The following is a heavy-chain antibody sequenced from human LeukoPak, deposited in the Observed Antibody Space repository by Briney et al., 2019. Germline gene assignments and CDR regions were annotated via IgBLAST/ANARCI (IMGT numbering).Heavy chain of an antibody. CDR3: ARAVIAVAGLDAFDI. D-gene: IGHD6-19*01. V-gene: IGHV3-7*03. Sequence: GGSLRLSCAASGFIFSNDWMSWVRQAPGKGLEWVANIKKDGSEKYYVDSVKGRFTISRDNVKNSLYLQMNSLRAEDTGVYYCARAVIAVAGLDAFDIWGQGTMVTVSS. CDR1: GFIFSNDW. CDR2: IKKDGSEK. J-gene: IGHJ3*02.